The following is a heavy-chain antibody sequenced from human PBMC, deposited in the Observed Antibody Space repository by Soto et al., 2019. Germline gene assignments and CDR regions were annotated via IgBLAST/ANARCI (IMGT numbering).Heavy chain of an antibody. CDR1: GFTFSSYG. CDR3: VKDLLGPGRAYGMDV. V-gene: IGHV3-30*18. CDR2: ISYDGSNK. D-gene: IGHD7-27*01. Sequence: QVQLVESGGGVVQPGRSLRLSCAASGFTFSSYGMHWVRQAPGKGLEWVAVISYDGSNKYYADSVKGRLTISRDNSKNTLYLQMNSLRAEDTAVYYCVKDLLGPGRAYGMDVWGQGTTVTVSS. J-gene: IGHJ6*02.